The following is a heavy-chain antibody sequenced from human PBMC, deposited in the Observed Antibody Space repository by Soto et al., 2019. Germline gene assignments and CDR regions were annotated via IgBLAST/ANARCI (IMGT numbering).Heavy chain of an antibody. V-gene: IGHV3-23*01. CDR2: ISGSGGST. J-gene: IGHJ5*02. CDR1: GFTFSSYA. D-gene: IGHD3-10*01. CDR3: AKDRRLLWFGELLRANWFDP. Sequence: EVQLLESGGGLVQPGGSLRLSCAASGFTFSSYAMSWVRQAPGKGLEWVSAISGSGGSTYYADSVKGRFTISRDNSKNTMYLQMNSLRAEDTAVYYCAKDRRLLWFGELLRANWFDPWGQVTLVTVSS.